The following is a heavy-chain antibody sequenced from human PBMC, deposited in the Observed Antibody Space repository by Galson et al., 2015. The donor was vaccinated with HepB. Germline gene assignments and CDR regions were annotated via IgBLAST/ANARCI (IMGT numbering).Heavy chain of an antibody. J-gene: IGHJ4*03. D-gene: IGHD6-6*01. CDR2: ISSSSNTI. Sequence: SLRLSCAASGFTFSTYSMNWVRQAPGKGLEWVSYISSSSNTIYYGDSVRGRFTISRDNAKNSLYLQMNSLRAEDTAVYFCAREQGGAARRFDYWGQGTTVTVSS. CDR3: AREQGGAARRFDY. V-gene: IGHV3-48*04. CDR1: GFTFSTYS.